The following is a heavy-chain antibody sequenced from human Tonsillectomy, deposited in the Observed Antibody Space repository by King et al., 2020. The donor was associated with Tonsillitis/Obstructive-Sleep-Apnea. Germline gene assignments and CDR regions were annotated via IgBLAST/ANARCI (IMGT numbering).Heavy chain of an antibody. CDR1: GGSISSSSYY. CDR2: IYYSGST. D-gene: IGHD4-17*01. Sequence: LQLQESGPGLVKPSETLSLTCTVSGGSISSSSYYWGWIRQPPGQGLEWIGSIYYSGSTYYNPSLKSRVTISVDTSKNQFSLKLSSVTAADTAVYYCARRAGGTTVTTFEFDYWGQGTLVTVSS. J-gene: IGHJ4*02. CDR3: ARRAGGTTVTTFEFDY. V-gene: IGHV4-39*01.